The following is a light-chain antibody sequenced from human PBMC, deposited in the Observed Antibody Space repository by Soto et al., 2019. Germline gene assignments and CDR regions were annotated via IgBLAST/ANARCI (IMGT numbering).Light chain of an antibody. CDR2: LGD. J-gene: IGLJ1*01. CDR3: ATWDDSLKAYV. V-gene: IGLV1-47*02. CDR1: TFNIGTFY. Sequence: QSVLTQPPSASSTPGQTVTISCSGSTFNIGTFYVYWYQHLPGKAPNLLSYLGDQRASGESDRFSGSKSGPSASLAINGLRSDDDAHYYCATWDDSLKAYVFGSVTKVTVL.